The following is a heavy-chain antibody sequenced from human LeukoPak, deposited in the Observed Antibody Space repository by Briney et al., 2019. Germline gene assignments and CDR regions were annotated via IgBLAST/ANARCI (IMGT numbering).Heavy chain of an antibody. J-gene: IGHJ4*02. Sequence: GASVKVSCKASGGTFSDYAINWVRQAPGQGLEWMGVIVPMFGTPNYAQKFQGRVMISADKSTNTAYMELSSLRSEDTAVYYCARGGGYSYGYYYFDYWGQGTLVTVSS. V-gene: IGHV1-69*06. CDR2: IVPMFGTP. D-gene: IGHD5-18*01. CDR1: GGTFSDYA. CDR3: ARGGGYSYGYYYFDY.